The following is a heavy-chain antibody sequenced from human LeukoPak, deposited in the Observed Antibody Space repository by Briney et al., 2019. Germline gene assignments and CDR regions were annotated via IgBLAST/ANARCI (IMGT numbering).Heavy chain of an antibody. D-gene: IGHD2-2*01. CDR1: GFTFSSYS. V-gene: IGHV3-21*01. CDR2: ISSSSSYI. Sequence: GGSLRLSCAASGFTFSSYSMNWVRQAPGKGLEWVSSISSSSSYIYYADSVKGRFTISRDNAKHSLYLLMNSLRAEDTAVYYCARGREYQLLNPSDYWGQGTLVTVSS. J-gene: IGHJ4*02. CDR3: ARGREYQLLNPSDY.